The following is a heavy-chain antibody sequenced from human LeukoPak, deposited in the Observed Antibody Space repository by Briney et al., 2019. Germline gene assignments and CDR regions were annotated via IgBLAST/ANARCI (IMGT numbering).Heavy chain of an antibody. CDR1: GGSFCGYY. V-gene: IGHV4-34*01. Sequence: PSETLSLTCAVYGGSFCGYYWSWIRQPPGKGLEWIGEINHSGSTNYIPSLKSRVTISVDTSKNQFSLKLSSVTAADTAVYYCARGVGVYSNYPTYYYYYYMDVWGKGTTVTVSS. CDR3: ARGVGVYSNYPTYYYYYYMDV. D-gene: IGHD4-11*01. CDR2: INHSGST. J-gene: IGHJ6*03.